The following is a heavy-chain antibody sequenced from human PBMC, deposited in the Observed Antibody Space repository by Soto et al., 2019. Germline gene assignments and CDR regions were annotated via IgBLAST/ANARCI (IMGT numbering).Heavy chain of an antibody. Sequence: PSETLSLTCTVSGGSIISYYWSWIRQPPGKGLEWIGYIYYGGSTNYNPSLKSRVTISVDTSKNQFSLKLSSVTAADTAVYYCARAPPVDLSMSPSFDYWGQGTLVTVSS. CDR3: ARAPPVDLSMSPSFDY. CDR2: IYYGGST. D-gene: IGHD6-6*01. CDR1: GGSIISYY. J-gene: IGHJ4*02. V-gene: IGHV4-59*01.